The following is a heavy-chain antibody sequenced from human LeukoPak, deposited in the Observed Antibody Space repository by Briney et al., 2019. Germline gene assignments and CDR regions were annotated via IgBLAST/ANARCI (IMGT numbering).Heavy chain of an antibody. V-gene: IGHV3-23*01. Sequence: GGSLRLSCAASGFTFRSYAMSWVRQAPGKGLEWVSAISGSGGSTYYADSVKGRFTISRDNSKNTLYLQMNSLRAEDTAVYYCAKRGQNDYVWGSYPYYWGQGTLVTVSS. CDR3: AKRGQNDYVWGSYPYY. J-gene: IGHJ4*02. CDR1: GFTFRSYA. D-gene: IGHD3-16*01. CDR2: ISGSGGST.